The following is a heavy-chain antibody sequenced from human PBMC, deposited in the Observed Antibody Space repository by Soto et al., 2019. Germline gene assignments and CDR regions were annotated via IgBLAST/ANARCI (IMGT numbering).Heavy chain of an antibody. Sequence: SETLSLTCAVYGGSLSGYYWSWIRQPPGKGLEWIGEINHSGSTNYNPSLKSRVTISVDTSKNQFSLKLSSVTAADTAVYYCAGRYCSSTSCFSYFDYWGQGTLVTVSS. V-gene: IGHV4-34*01. CDR2: INHSGST. D-gene: IGHD2-2*01. J-gene: IGHJ4*02. CDR3: AGRYCSSTSCFSYFDY. CDR1: GGSLSGYY.